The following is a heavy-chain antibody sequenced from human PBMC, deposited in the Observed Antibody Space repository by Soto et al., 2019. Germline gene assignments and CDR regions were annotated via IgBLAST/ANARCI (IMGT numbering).Heavy chain of an antibody. J-gene: IGHJ4*02. CDR2: MYYSGSS. Sequence: QLQLQESGPGLVKPSETLSLTCSVSGGSISSRTFWWAWIRQPPGKGLEWIGDMYYSGSSYSSPSLKSRVTLSVDTSQNQLSLKLNSVTAADTAVYYCARHPRDDYNYGGSGIFDYWGQGTLVTVSS. D-gene: IGHD4-4*01. CDR3: ARHPRDDYNYGGSGIFDY. CDR1: GGSISSRTFW. V-gene: IGHV4-39*01.